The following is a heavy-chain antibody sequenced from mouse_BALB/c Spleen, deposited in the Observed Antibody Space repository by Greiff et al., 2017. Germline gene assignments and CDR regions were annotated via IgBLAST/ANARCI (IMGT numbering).Heavy chain of an antibody. Sequence: DVMLVESGPSLVKPSQTLSLTCSVTGDSITSGYWNWIRKFPGNKLEYMGYISYSGSTYYNPSLKSRISITRDTSKNQYYLQLNSVTTEDTATYYCARYGDYDYDGAWFAYWGQGTLVTVSA. CDR2: ISYSGST. CDR3: ARYGDYDYDGAWFAY. D-gene: IGHD2-4*01. CDR1: GDSITSGY. V-gene: IGHV3-8*02. J-gene: IGHJ3*01.